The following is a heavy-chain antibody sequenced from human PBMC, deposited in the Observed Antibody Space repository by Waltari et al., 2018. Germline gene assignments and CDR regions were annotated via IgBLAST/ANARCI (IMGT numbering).Heavy chain of an antibody. Sequence: EVQLVESGGGLVQPGGSLRLSCAASGFTFSSYSMNWVRQAPGKGLEWVSYISSSRSTIDYADSVKGRFTISRDNAKNSLYLQMNSLRAEDTAVYYCARGRGLGLRSLARDDAFDIWGQGTMVTVSS. CDR1: GFTFSSYS. D-gene: IGHD4-17*01. V-gene: IGHV3-48*01. J-gene: IGHJ3*02. CDR3: ARGRGLGLRSLARDDAFDI. CDR2: ISSSRSTI.